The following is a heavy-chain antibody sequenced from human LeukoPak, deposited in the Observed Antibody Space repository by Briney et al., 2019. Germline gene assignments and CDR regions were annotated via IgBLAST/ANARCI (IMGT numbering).Heavy chain of an antibody. D-gene: IGHD2-2*01. V-gene: IGHV3-74*01. CDR3: AREGVGYCSSTSCENFDY. Sequence: GGSLRLSCAASGFTFSSYWMHWVRQAPGKGLVWVSRINTDGSSTSYADSVKGRFTISRDNAKNTLYLQMNSLRAEDTAVYYCAREGVGYCSSTSCENFDYWGQGTLVTVSS. CDR1: GFTFSSYW. J-gene: IGHJ4*02. CDR2: INTDGSST.